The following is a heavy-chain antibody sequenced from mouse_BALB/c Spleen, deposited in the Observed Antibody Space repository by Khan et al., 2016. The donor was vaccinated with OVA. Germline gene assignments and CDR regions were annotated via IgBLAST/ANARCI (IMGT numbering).Heavy chain of an antibody. D-gene: IGHD1-1*01. V-gene: IGHV1S135*01. J-gene: IGHJ2*01. CDR3: ARTDYYSSSNYFDY. Sequence: VQLKESGPELVKPGASVKVSCKASGYSFTDYNMFWVKQSHGKSLEWIGYIDPYNGGTSYNQKFKGKATLTVDKSSSTAFMHLSSLTSEDSAVFYCARTDYYSSSNYFDYWGQGTTLTVSS. CDR2: IDPYNGGT. CDR1: GYSFTDYN.